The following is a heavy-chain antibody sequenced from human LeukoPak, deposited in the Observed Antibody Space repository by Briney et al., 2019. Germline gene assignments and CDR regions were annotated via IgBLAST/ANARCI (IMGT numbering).Heavy chain of an antibody. J-gene: IGHJ3*02. CDR2: IYTSGST. CDR3: ARQKCTSTSCLTKNAFDI. V-gene: IGHV4-4*09. CDR1: GSISGYY. Sequence: SETLSLTRTVSGSISGYYWSWIRPPPGKGLGWIGYIYTSGSTNYNPSLESRVTISVDTSKNQFSLDLSSVPAADTAVYYCARQKCTSTSCLTKNAFDIWGQGTMVTVSS. D-gene: IGHD2-2*01.